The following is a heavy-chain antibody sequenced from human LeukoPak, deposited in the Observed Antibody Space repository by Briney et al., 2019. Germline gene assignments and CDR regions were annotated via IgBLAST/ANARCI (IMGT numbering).Heavy chain of an antibody. V-gene: IGHV3-23*01. Sequence: GGSLRLSCAASGFTFSSYAMSWVRQAPGKGLEWVSAISGSGGSTSYADSVKGRFTISRDNSKNTLYLQMNSLRAEDTAVYYCAKVDPYDYGLNWFDPWGQGTLVTVSS. CDR1: GFTFSSYA. D-gene: IGHD3-16*01. J-gene: IGHJ5*02. CDR3: AKVDPYDYGLNWFDP. CDR2: ISGSGGST.